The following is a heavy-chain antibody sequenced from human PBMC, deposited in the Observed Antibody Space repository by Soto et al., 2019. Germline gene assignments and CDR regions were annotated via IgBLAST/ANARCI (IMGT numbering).Heavy chain of an antibody. CDR2: LNPNNGNT. CDR1: ENTFTNYD. J-gene: IGHJ6*03. V-gene: IGHV1-8*01. D-gene: IGHD3-3*01. CDR3: SRSEVGDYMDV. Sequence: QAQLEQSGAEVKEPGASVKVSCKASENTFTNYDIIWVRQAPGQGLEWMGWLNPNNGNTGYAPQFRGRVTMTRDPSKRTAFMEMSSLRAEDSAVYYCSRSEVGDYMDVWGKGTTVTVSS.